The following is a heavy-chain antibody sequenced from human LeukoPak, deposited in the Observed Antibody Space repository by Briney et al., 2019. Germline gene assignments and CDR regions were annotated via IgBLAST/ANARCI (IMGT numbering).Heavy chain of an antibody. CDR2: IYYSGSI. Sequence: PSETLSLTCTVSGGSISSYYWSWIRQPPGKGLEWIGYIYYSGSINYNPSLKSRVTISVDTSKNQFSLKLSSVTAADTAVYYCARTRYCSGGSCYPAHFDYWGQGTLVTVSS. CDR3: ARTRYCSGGSCYPAHFDY. V-gene: IGHV4-59*01. CDR1: GGSISSYY. D-gene: IGHD2-15*01. J-gene: IGHJ4*02.